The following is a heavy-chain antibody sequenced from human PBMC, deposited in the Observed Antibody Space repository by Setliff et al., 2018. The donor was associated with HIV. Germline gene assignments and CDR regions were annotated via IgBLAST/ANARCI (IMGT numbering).Heavy chain of an antibody. V-gene: IGHV5-51*01. CDR2: IYPGDSDT. J-gene: IGHJ4*02. CDR1: GYSFTSYW. D-gene: IGHD3-22*01. CDR3: ARSGGPYYYDSSGYYLYY. Sequence: GESLKISCKGSGYSFTSYWIGWVRQMPGKGLEWMGIIYPGDSDTRYSPSFQGQVTISADKSISTAYLQWSSLKASDTAMYYCARSGGPYYYDSSGYYLYYWGQGTLVTVSS.